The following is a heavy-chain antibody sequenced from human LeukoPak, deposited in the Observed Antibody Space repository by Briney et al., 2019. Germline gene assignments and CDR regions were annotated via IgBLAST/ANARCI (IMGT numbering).Heavy chain of an antibody. CDR1: GYTFTGYY. J-gene: IGHJ6*02. CDR3: ARELYSSSSPGDGYGMDV. Sequence: ASVKVSCKASGYTFTGYYMHWVRQAPGQGLEWMGWISPNSGGTNYAQKFQGRVTMTRDTSISTAYMELSRLRSDDTAVYYCARELYSSSSPGDGYGMDVWGQGTTVTVSS. V-gene: IGHV1-2*02. D-gene: IGHD6-6*01. CDR2: ISPNSGGT.